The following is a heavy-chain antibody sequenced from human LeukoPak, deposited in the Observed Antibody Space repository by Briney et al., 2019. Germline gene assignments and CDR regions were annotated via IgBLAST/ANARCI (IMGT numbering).Heavy chain of an antibody. J-gene: IGHJ4*02. CDR1: GRSISSGGYY. CDR2: IYYSGST. CDR3: ARGKRVYDILTGYVFDY. D-gene: IGHD3-9*01. V-gene: IGHV4-31*03. Sequence: SETLSLTCTVSGRSISSGGYYWSRIRQHPGKGLEWIGYIYYSGSTYYNPSLKSRVTISVDTSKNQFSLKLSSVTAADTAVYYCARGKRVYDILTGYVFDYWGQGTLVTVSS.